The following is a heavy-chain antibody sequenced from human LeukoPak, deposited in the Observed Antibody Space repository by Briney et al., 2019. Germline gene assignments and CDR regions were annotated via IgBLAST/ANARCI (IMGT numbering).Heavy chain of an antibody. CDR1: GGSISSYY. J-gene: IGHJ5*02. CDR2: IYTSGST. V-gene: IGHV4-4*07. CDR3: ASDGYNYGNNWFDP. Sequence: SETLSLTCTVSGGSISSYYWSWIRQPAGKGLEWIGRIYTSGSTNYNPSLKSRVTMSVDTSKNQFSLKLSSVTAADTAVYYCASDGYNYGNNWFDPWGQGTLVTVSS. D-gene: IGHD5-12*01.